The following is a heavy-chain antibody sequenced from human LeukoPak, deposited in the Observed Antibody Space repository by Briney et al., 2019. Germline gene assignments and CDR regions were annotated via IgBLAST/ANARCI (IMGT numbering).Heavy chain of an antibody. Sequence: ASVKVSCKASGGTFSSYAISWVRQAPGQGLEWMGGIIPIFGTASYAQKFQGRVTITADESTSTAYMELSSLRSEDTAVYYCARGGGYVHLGDWGQGTLVTVAP. J-gene: IGHJ4*02. CDR1: GGTFSSYA. V-gene: IGHV1-69*13. CDR2: IIPIFGTA. D-gene: IGHD3-16*01. CDR3: ARGGGYVHLGD.